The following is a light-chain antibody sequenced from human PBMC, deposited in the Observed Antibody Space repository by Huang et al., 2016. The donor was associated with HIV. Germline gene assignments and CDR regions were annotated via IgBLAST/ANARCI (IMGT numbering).Light chain of an antibody. CDR3: QQRSNWPLT. CDR2: DAS. V-gene: IGKV3-11*01. Sequence: EIVLTQSPATLSLSPGERATLSCWASQSVSSYLAWYQQKPGQAPRLLIYDASTRATGIPARFSGSGSGTDFTRTISSLEPEDFAVYYCQQRSNWPLTFGGGTKVEIK. CDR1: QSVSSY. J-gene: IGKJ4*01.